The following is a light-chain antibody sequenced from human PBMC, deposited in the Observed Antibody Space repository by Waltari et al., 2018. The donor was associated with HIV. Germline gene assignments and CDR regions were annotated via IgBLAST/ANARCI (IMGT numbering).Light chain of an antibody. V-gene: IGLV1-44*01. CDR3: AGWDDNLNGVV. Sequence: QSVLTQPPSASGTPGQRVTISCSGSSSNIGGNIVNWYQQLPGTAPKLLIYNNIQRPSGVPDRFSGSKSGTSASLAIRGLQSEDEADYYCAGWDDNLNGVVFGGGTKLTVL. CDR1: SSNIGGNI. J-gene: IGLJ2*01. CDR2: NNI.